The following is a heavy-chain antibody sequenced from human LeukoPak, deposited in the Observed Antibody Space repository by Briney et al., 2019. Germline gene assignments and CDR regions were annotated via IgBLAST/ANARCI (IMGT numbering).Heavy chain of an antibody. CDR1: GGSISSYY. V-gene: IGHV4-59*01. CDR2: IYYSGTT. D-gene: IGHD5-24*01. J-gene: IGHJ5*02. CDR3: ARDSWGDGYNYYWFDP. Sequence: PSETLPLTCTVSGGSISSYYWSWIRQPPGKGLEWIGYIYYSGTTNYNPSLKSRVTISVDTSKNQFSLKLSSVTAADTAVYYCARDSWGDGYNYYWFDPWGQGTLVTVSS.